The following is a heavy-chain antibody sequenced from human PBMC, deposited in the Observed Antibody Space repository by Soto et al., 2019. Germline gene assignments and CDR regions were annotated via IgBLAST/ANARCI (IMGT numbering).Heavy chain of an antibody. V-gene: IGHV3-33*01. CDR2: IWYDGSNK. Sequence: QVQLVESGGGVVQPGRSLRLSCAASGFTFSSYGMHWVRQAPGKGLEWVAVIWYDGSNKYYADSVKGRFTISRDNSKNTLHLQMNSLRAEDTAVYYCAVARYVAAAGTYDYWGQGTLVTVSS. CDR3: AVARYVAAAGTYDY. J-gene: IGHJ4*02. CDR1: GFTFSSYG. D-gene: IGHD6-13*01.